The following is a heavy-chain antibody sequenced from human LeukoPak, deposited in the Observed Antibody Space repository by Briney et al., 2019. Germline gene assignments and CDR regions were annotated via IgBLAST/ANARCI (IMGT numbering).Heavy chain of an antibody. CDR1: GGSISSGGYY. J-gene: IGHJ4*02. CDR2: IYYGGST. CDR3: AREAVTTGVDC. V-gene: IGHV4-31*03. D-gene: IGHD4-23*01. Sequence: PSETLSLTCTVSGGSISSGGYYWSWIRQHPGKGLEWIGYIYYGGSTYYNPSLKSRVTISVDTSKNQFSLKLSSVTAADTAVYYCAREAVTTGVDCWGQGTLVTVSS.